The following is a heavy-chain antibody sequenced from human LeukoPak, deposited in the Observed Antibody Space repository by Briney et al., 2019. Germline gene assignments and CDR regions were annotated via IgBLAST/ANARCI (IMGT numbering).Heavy chain of an antibody. J-gene: IGHJ5*02. CDR1: GFTFSGSA. Sequence: PGGSLRLSCAASGFTFSGSAMHWVRQASGKGLEWVGRIRGKPNSYATVYAASVQGRFTISRDDSKNTVYLQMNSLKTEDTAVYYCTSPLLSLPPWGQGTLVTVSS. D-gene: IGHD2-2*01. CDR2: IRGKPNSYAT. V-gene: IGHV3-73*01. CDR3: TSPLLSLPP.